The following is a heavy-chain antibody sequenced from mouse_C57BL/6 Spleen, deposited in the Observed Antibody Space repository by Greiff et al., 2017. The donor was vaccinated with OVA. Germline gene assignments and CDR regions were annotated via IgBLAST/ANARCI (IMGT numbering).Heavy chain of an antibody. D-gene: IGHD3-3*01. CDR1: GFTFSSYA. Sequence: EVKVVESGGGLVKPGGSLKLSCAASGFTFSSYAMSWVRQTPEKRLEWVATISDGGSYTYYPDNVKGRFTISRDNAKNNLYLQMSHLKSEDTAMYYCAREGDGFDYWGQGTTLTVSS. CDR2: ISDGGSYT. V-gene: IGHV5-4*01. J-gene: IGHJ2*01. CDR3: AREGDGFDY.